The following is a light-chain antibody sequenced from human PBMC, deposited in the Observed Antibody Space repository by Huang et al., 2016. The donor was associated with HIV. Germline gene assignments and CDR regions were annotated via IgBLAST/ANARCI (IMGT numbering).Light chain of an antibody. J-gene: IGKJ2*01. CDR3: QQYYSPPYT. Sequence: DIEMTQSPDSLTVSLGARAIINCKSSQAVLKNSNKKNYLAWYQQRPGKPPKVLIYWASARESGGPDRFSGSGSGTDFNLTISSLQPEDFAVYYCQQYYSPPYTFGQGTRLEI. CDR1: QAVLKNSNKKNY. V-gene: IGKV4-1*01. CDR2: WAS.